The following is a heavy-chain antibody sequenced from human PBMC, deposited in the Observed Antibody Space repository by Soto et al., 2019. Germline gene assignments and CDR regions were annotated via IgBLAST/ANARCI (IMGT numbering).Heavy chain of an antibody. CDR2: MNPNSGNT. V-gene: IGHV1-8*01. CDR3: AREYSSSSEGKYYYYYMDG. D-gene: IGHD6-6*01. CDR1: GYTFTSYY. J-gene: IGHJ6*03. Sequence: ASVKVSCKASGYTFTSYYINWVRQATGQGLEWMGWMNPNSGNTGYAQKFQGRVTMTRNTSISTAYMELSSLRSEDTAVYYCAREYSSSSEGKYYYYYMDGWGKGTTVTVSS.